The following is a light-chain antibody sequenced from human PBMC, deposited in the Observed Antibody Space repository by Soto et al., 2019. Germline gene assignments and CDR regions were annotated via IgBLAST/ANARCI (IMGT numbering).Light chain of an antibody. V-gene: IGKV3-11*01. CDR1: QRVHD. CDR2: DIS. Sequence: EIVLTQSPASLSLSPGETATLSCRSSQRVHDLALYQQKHGQAPRLLIYDISTRATGVPARFSGSGSATEFTLTINNLEPEDFAVYYCQQRSSPTWTFGLGTKVDIK. J-gene: IGKJ1*01. CDR3: QQRSSPTWT.